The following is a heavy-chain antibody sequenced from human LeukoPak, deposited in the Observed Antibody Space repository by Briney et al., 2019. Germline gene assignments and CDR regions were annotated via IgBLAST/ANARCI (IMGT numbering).Heavy chain of an antibody. Sequence: SETLSLTCTVSGGSISSSSYYWGCIRQPPGKGLEWIGSIYYSGSTYYNPSLKSRVTISVDTSKNQFSLKLSSVTAADTAVYYCASEAPPVVVVIEYYFDYWGQGTLVTVSS. CDR3: ASEAPPVVVVIEYYFDY. V-gene: IGHV4-39*07. J-gene: IGHJ4*02. CDR1: GGSISSSSYY. D-gene: IGHD3-22*01. CDR2: IYYSGST.